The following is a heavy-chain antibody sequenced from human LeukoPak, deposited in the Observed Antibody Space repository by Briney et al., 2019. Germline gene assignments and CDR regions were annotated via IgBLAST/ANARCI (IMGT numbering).Heavy chain of an antibody. CDR1: GFTFSNAW. J-gene: IGHJ1*01. D-gene: IGHD1-26*01. V-gene: IGHV3-15*01. CDR3: ARGLSRRSYSTEYFQH. Sequence: GGSLRLSCAASGFTFSNAWMSWVRQAPGKGLEWVGRIKSKTDGGTTDYAAPVKGRFTISRDNSKNTLYLQMNSLRAEDTAVYYCARGLSRRSYSTEYFQHWGQGTLVTVSS. CDR2: IKSKTDGGTT.